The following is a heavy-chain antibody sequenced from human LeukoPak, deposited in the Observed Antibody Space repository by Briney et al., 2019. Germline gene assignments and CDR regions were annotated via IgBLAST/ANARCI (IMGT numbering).Heavy chain of an antibody. CDR1: GFTFSSYW. CDR2: INSDGSTT. V-gene: IGHV3-74*01. J-gene: IGHJ4*02. Sequence: GGALRLSCAASGFTFSSYWMHWVRQAPGKGLVWVSRINSDGSTTNYADSVKGRFTISRDNAKNTLYLQMNSLRADDTAVYYCTANFNYWGQGTLVTVSS. CDR3: TANFNY.